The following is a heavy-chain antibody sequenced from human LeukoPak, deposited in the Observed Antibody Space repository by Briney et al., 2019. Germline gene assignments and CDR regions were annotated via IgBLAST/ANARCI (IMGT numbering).Heavy chain of an antibody. CDR3: AKVEDLITFGGVIVPIFDY. Sequence: PGGSLRLSCAASGFTFSSYAMSWVRQAPGKGLEWVSAISGSGGSTYYADSVKGRFTISGDNSKNTLYLQMNSLRAEDTAVYYCAKVEDLITFGGVIVPIFDYWGQGTLVTVSS. D-gene: IGHD3-16*02. CDR1: GFTFSSYA. J-gene: IGHJ4*02. CDR2: ISGSGGST. V-gene: IGHV3-23*01.